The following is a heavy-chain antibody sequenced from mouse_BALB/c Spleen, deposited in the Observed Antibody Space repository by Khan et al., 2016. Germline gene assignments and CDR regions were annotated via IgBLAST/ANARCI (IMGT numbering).Heavy chain of an antibody. CDR2: IYPGSGNT. J-gene: IGHJ3*01. CDR3: ARSQLRLRFAY. CDR1: GYTFTDYY. Sequence: VQLQESGPELVKPGASVKISCKASGYTFTDYYVNWVKQKPGQGLEWIGWIYPGSGNTKYNEKFKGKATLTVDTSSSTAYMQLSSLTSEDTSVYFCARSQLRLRFAYWGQGTLVTVCA. D-gene: IGHD1-2*01. V-gene: IGHV1-84*02.